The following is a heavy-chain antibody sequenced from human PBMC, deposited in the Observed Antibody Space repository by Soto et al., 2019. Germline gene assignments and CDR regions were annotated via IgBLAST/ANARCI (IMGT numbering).Heavy chain of an antibody. Sequence: LSLTCAVSGGSIPSANWWTWVRQPPGGGLEWIGEISHSGITNYKASLKSRVTMSVDKTKNDVSLKLTSVTAADTAVYYCARVLRGWFDPWGQGTPVTVSS. CDR1: GGSIPSANW. CDR3: ARVLRGWFDP. J-gene: IGHJ5*02. CDR2: ISHSGIT. V-gene: IGHV4-4*02.